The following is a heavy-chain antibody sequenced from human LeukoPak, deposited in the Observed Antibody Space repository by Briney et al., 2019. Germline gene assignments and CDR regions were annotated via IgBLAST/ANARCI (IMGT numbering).Heavy chain of an antibody. J-gene: IGHJ4*02. Sequence: SETLSLTCAVYGGSFSGYYWSWIRQPPGKGLEWIGEINHSGSTNYNPSLKSRVTISVDTSKNQFSLKLSSVTAADTAVYYCARDRVVRGGVSDYWGQGTLVTVSS. D-gene: IGHD3-10*01. V-gene: IGHV4-34*01. CDR3: ARDRVVRGGVSDY. CDR1: GGSFSGYY. CDR2: INHSGST.